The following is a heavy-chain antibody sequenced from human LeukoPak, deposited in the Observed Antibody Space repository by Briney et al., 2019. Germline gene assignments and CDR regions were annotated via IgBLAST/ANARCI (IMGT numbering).Heavy chain of an antibody. D-gene: IGHD6-19*01. J-gene: IGHJ4*02. V-gene: IGHV5-51*01. Sequence: GESLKISCKGSGYSFTSYWIGWVRQMPGKGLEWMGIIYPGDSDTRYSPSFQGQVTISADKSISTAYLQWSSLKASDTAMYYCARRASGSLESYYFDYWGQGTLVTVSS. CDR1: GYSFTSYW. CDR3: ARRASGSLESYYFDY. CDR2: IYPGDSDT.